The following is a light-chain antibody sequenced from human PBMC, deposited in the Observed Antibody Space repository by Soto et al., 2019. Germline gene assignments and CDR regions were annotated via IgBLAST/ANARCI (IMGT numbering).Light chain of an antibody. CDR1: QSVSSW. CDR2: KAS. CDR3: QQYESYPMT. J-gene: IGKJ4*01. Sequence: DSQMTQYPSTLSASIGDRVTITCRAGQSVSSWLAWYQQKPGKAPKLLISKASTLQSGVPPLFSGSGSGTEFALTIRSLQPDDFATYYYQQYESYPMTFGGGTKVEIK. V-gene: IGKV1-5*03.